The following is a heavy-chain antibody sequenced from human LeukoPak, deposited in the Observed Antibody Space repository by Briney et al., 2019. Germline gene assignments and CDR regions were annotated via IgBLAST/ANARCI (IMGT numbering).Heavy chain of an antibody. Sequence: SETLSLTCAVYGGSFSGYYWSWIRQPPGKGLEWIGYIYYSGSTNYNPSLKSRVTISVDTSKNQFSLKLSSVTAADTAVYYCASHRPGNDAFDIWGQGTMVTVSS. V-gene: IGHV4-59*01. CDR1: GGSFSGYY. J-gene: IGHJ3*02. CDR2: IYYSGST. D-gene: IGHD1-14*01. CDR3: ASHRPGNDAFDI.